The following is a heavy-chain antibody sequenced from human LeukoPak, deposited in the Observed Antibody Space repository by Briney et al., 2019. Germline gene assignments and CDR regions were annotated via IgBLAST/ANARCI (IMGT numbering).Heavy chain of an antibody. D-gene: IGHD6-19*01. CDR1: GFTFSSYE. J-gene: IGHJ4*02. CDR2: ISSSSSYI. Sequence: TGGSLRLSCAASGFTFSSYEMNWVRQAPGKGLEWVSYISSSSSYIYYADSVKGRFTISRDNAKKSLYLQMNSLRAEDTAVYYCARDPPTITLAGNGNDYWGQGTLVTVSS. CDR3: ARDPPTITLAGNGNDY. V-gene: IGHV3-21*05.